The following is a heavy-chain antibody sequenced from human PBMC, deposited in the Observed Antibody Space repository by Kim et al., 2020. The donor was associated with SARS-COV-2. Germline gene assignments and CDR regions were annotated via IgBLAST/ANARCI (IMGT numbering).Heavy chain of an antibody. CDR2: IYYSGST. V-gene: IGHV4-31*03. CDR3: AREAPTIAAAGTGYYYGMDV. Sequence: SETLSLTCTVSGGSISSGGYYWSWIRQHPGKGLEWIGYIYYSGSTYYNPSLKSRVTISVDTSKNQFSLKLSSVTAADTAVYYCAREAPTIAAAGTGYYYGMDVWGQGTTVTVSS. J-gene: IGHJ6*02. D-gene: IGHD6-13*01. CDR1: GGSISSGGYY.